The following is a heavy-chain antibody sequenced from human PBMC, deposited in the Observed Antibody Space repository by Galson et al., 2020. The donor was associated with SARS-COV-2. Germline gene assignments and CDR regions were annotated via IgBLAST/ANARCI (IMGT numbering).Heavy chain of an antibody. J-gene: IGHJ4*02. V-gene: IGHV5-51*01. D-gene: IGHD6-13*01. CDR3: ARLPRDWYFMDFDY. CDR2: IFPVYSYI. Sequence: HVYSLNISCQGSGYIFSSSWIALVRQMPAQGLGCMVIIFPVYSYIRYSPAFQGQVTISADRSISTAYLEWSSLQVSDTAMYYCARLPRDWYFMDFDYWGQGTLVTVSS. CDR1: GYIFSSSW.